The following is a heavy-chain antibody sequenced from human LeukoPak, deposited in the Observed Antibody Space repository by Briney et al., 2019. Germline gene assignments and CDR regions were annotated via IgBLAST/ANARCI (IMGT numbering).Heavy chain of an antibody. J-gene: IGHJ4*02. D-gene: IGHD4-17*01. CDR2: ISYDGGNK. CDR1: GFTFSTYA. V-gene: IGHV3-30-3*01. CDR3: ARDNGDHVGDY. Sequence: PGRPLRLSCAASGFTFSTYAMLWVRQAPGKGLEWVAVISYDGGNKYYADSVKGRFTISRDNSENTLYLQMNSLRAEDTAVYYCARDNGDHVGDYWGQGTLVTVSS.